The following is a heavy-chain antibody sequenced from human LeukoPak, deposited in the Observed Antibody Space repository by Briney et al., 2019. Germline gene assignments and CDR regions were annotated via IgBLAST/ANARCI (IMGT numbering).Heavy chain of an antibody. J-gene: IGHJ6*03. CDR3: ARDFGYSSGWSGDSMDV. V-gene: IGHV3-20*04. CDR2: INWNGGST. D-gene: IGHD6-19*01. Sequence: GGSLRLSCAASGFTFDDYGMSWVRQAPGKGLEWVSGINWNGGSTGYADSVKGRFTISRDNAKNSLYLQMNSLRAEDTALYYCARDFGYSSGWSGDSMDVWGKGTTVTVSS. CDR1: GFTFDDYG.